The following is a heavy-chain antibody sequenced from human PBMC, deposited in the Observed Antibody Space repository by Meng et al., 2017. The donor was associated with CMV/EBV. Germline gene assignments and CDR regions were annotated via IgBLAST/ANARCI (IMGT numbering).Heavy chain of an antibody. CDR2: IRSKANSYAT. D-gene: IGHD3-10*01. CDR1: GFTFSGSA. Sequence: LSCAASGFTFSGSARHWVRQASGKGLEWVGRIRSKANSYATAYAASVKGRFTISRDDSKNTAYLQMNSLKTEDTAVYYCTSIGYGSGTWGQGTLVTVSS. J-gene: IGHJ5*02. CDR3: TSIGYGSGT. V-gene: IGHV3-73*01.